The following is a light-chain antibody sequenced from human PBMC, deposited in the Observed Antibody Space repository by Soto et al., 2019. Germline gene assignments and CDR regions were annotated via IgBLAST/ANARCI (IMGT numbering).Light chain of an antibody. CDR3: QQYEISPPIT. J-gene: IGKJ5*01. V-gene: IGKV3-20*01. CDR2: GAS. Sequence: DIVLTQSPATQSVSPAETTTLSFRVRQGRSIQLAWYQHKPGQAPRLLIYGASSRATGIPDRFSGSGSGTDFTLTISRLEPEDFAVYYCQQYEISPPITFGQGTRLEIK. CDR1: QGRSIQ.